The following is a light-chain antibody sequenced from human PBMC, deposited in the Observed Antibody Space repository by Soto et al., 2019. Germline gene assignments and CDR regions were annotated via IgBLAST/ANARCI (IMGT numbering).Light chain of an antibody. J-gene: IGLJ1*01. CDR3: GSWDSSLSAYV. V-gene: IGLV1-51*01. Sequence: QAVLTQPPSVSAAPGQRVTISCSGSSSNIGGNSVSWYQQLPGTAPKLLIYDDDKRPSGIPDRFSGSKSATSATLGITGFQSGDEADYYCGSWDSSLSAYVFGTGTKSPS. CDR1: SSNIGGNS. CDR2: DDD.